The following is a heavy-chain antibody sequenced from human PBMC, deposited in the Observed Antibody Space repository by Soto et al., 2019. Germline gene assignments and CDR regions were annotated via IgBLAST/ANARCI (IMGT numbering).Heavy chain of an antibody. Sequence: QVQLVESGGGVVQPGRSLRLSCAASGFTFSSYAMHWVRQAPGKGLEWVAVISYDGSNKYYADSVKGRFTISRDNSKKPLDLQMNGMRPEETVVYYSAGPRWSDDYKWGYFDLGGSGTLVTLSS. D-gene: IGHD4-4*01. J-gene: IGHJ2*01. CDR3: AGPRWSDDYKWGYFDL. CDR1: GFTFSSYA. CDR2: ISYDGSNK. V-gene: IGHV3-30-3*01.